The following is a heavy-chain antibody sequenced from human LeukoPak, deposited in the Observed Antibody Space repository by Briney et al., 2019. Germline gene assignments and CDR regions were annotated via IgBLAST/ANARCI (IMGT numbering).Heavy chain of an antibody. V-gene: IGHV4-34*01. CDR2: INHSGST. Sequence: SETLSLTCAVYGGSFSGYYWSWIRQPPGKGLEWIGEINHSGSTNYNPSLKSRVTISVDTSKNQFSLRLSSVTAADTAVYYCARGRYGAYDYWGQGTLVTVSS. D-gene: IGHD1-1*01. J-gene: IGHJ4*02. CDR3: ARGRYGAYDY. CDR1: GGSFSGYY.